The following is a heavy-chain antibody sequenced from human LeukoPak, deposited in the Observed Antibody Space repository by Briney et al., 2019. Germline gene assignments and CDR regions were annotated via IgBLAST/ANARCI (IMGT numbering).Heavy chain of an antibody. Sequence: GESLKISCKGSGYSFTIYWIGWVRQMPGKGLEWIGIIYPGDSDTRYSPSFQGQVTISADKSISTAYLQWSSLKASDTAMYYCARHDQTYYYDSSGYCPADYWGQGTLVTVSS. J-gene: IGHJ4*02. CDR3: ARHDQTYYYDSSGYCPADY. CDR1: GYSFTIYW. V-gene: IGHV5-51*01. CDR2: IYPGDSDT. D-gene: IGHD3-22*01.